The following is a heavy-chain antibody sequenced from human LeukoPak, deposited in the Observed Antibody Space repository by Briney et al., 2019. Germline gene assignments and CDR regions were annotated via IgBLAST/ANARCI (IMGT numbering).Heavy chain of an antibody. CDR2: IYPSGST. Sequence: PSETLSLTCTVSGGSISSGSNYWSWIRQPAGKGLEWIGRIYPSGSTNYNASLKSRVTISVDTSKNQFSLKLNSVTAADTAVYYCARNFDYWGQGTLVTVSS. V-gene: IGHV4-61*02. J-gene: IGHJ4*02. CDR1: GGSISSGSNY. CDR3: ARNFDY.